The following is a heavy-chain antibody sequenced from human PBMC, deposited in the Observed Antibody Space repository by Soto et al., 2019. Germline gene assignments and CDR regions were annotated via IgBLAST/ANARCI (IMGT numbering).Heavy chain of an antibody. CDR1: GFTFDDYA. J-gene: IGHJ6*02. CDR3: AKDMGWLASYYYYGMDG. CDR2: ISWNSGSI. V-gene: IGHV3-9*01. D-gene: IGHD6-19*01. Sequence: EVQLVESGGGLVQPGRSLRLSCAASGFTFDDYAMHWVLQAPGQGLEWVSGISWNSGSIGYADSVKGRFTISRDNAKNSLYRQMNSLRAEDTALYYFAKDMGWLASYYYYGMDGWGQGTTVTVSS.